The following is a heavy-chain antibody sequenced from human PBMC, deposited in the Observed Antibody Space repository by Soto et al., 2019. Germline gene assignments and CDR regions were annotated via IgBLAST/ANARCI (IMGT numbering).Heavy chain of an antibody. CDR3: ARHYSSGSRNWFDP. Sequence: SETLSLTCSVSGGSINSSSYFWGWVRQPPGKGLEWIGSIYYSGSTYYNPSLRSRVTISVDTPKNQFSLKLSSVTAADTAVFYCARHYSSGSRNWFDPWGQGTLVTVSS. CDR1: GGSINSSSYF. V-gene: IGHV4-39*01. D-gene: IGHD6-19*01. CDR2: IYYSGST. J-gene: IGHJ5*02.